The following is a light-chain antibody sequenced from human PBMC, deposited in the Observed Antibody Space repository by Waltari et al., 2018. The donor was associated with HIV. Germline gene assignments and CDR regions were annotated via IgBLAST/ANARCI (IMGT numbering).Light chain of an antibody. J-gene: IGKJ3*01. CDR3: QQAHSTPFT. CDR2: AAF. CDR1: HDISSW. Sequence: DIQMTQSPSSVSASVGDRVTITCRSSHDISSWLGWYQQKPGEAPKLLIYAAFNLQYGVPSRFTGSGSGTQFTLTISSLQPEDSATYFCQQAHSTPFTFGPGTKVDVQ. V-gene: IGKV1-12*01.